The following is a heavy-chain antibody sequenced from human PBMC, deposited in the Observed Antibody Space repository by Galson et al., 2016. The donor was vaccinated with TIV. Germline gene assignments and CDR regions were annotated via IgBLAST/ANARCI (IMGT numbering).Heavy chain of an antibody. D-gene: IGHD6-19*01. V-gene: IGHV1-69*06. J-gene: IGHJ2*01. Sequence: SVKVSCKASGGTFSSHAISWVRQAPGQGLEWVGGVIPMFGTSIYAQELQGRITIIADKSSGTAYMELRSLRSEDTAVYYCAAVGGGHYEATKFYWYFDLWGRGTLVTVSS. CDR1: GGTFSSHA. CDR2: VIPMFGTS. CDR3: AAVGGGHYEATKFYWYFDL.